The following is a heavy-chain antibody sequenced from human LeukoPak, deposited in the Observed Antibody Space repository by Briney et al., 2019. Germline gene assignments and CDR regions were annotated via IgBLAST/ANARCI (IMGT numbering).Heavy chain of an antibody. Sequence: GESLKISFGSSGKNFCPLCVDLVRQMPGRGLEWMGVIYLIDSDTRYSPSFQGRVTISGDRSRSTAYLQWRSLEASDTAMYFCARRPMLGETQDVVDGFYIWGQGTMVTVSS. J-gene: IGHJ3*02. CDR1: GKNFCPLC. V-gene: IGHV5-51*01. CDR2: IYLIDSDT. CDR3: ARRPMLGETQDVVDGFYI. D-gene: IGHD3-16*01.